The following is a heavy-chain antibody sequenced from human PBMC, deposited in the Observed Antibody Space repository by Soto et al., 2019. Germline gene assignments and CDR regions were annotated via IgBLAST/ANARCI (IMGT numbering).Heavy chain of an antibody. CDR3: ARVGGYDFWSVYFESSYYYYYYGMDV. CDR1: GYTFTSYG. J-gene: IGHJ6*02. D-gene: IGHD3-3*01. V-gene: IGHV1-18*04. Sequence: ASVKVSCKASGYTFTSYGISWVRQAPGQGLEWMGWISAYNGNTNYAQKLQGRVTMTTDTSTSTAYMELRSLRSDDTAVYYCARVGGYDFWSVYFESSYYYYYYGMDVWGQGTTVTV. CDR2: ISAYNGNT.